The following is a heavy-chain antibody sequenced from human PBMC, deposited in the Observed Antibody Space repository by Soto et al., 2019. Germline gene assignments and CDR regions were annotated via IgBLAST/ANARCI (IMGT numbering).Heavy chain of an antibody. V-gene: IGHV3-48*01. Sequence: EVQLVESGGGLVQPGGSLRLSCAASGFTFSSYSMNWVRQAPGKGLEWVSYISSSSSTIYHADSVKGRFTISRDNAKNSRYRQMNSLRAEDTAVYYCARHPERIAQIGWFDPWGQGTLVTVSS. J-gene: IGHJ5*02. D-gene: IGHD6-13*01. CDR1: GFTFSSYS. CDR3: ARHPERIAQIGWFDP. CDR2: ISSSSSTI.